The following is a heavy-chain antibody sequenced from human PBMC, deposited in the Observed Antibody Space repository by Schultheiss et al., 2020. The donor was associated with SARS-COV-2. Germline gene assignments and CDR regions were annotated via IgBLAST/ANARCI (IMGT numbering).Heavy chain of an antibody. CDR3: AKDNVGRWFDP. Sequence: GGSLRLSCAASGFTFSDYWMSWVRQAPGKGLEWVADIKQDGSARYYVDSVKGRFTISRDNAKNSLYLQMNSLRAEDTALYYCAKDNVGRWFDPWGQGTLVTVSS. CDR1: GFTFSDYW. CDR2: IKQDGSAR. D-gene: IGHD1-26*01. J-gene: IGHJ5*02. V-gene: IGHV3-7*03.